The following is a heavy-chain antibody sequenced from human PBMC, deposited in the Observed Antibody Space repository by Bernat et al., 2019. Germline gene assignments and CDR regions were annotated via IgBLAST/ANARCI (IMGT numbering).Heavy chain of an antibody. J-gene: IGHJ4*02. V-gene: IGHV4-34*01. CDR3: ARDLSGIDDY. CDR2: INHSGST. D-gene: IGHD3-10*01. Sequence: VQLQPWGAGLLTTSETLSLTCAVYGGSFSGYYWSWIRQPPGKGLEWIGEINHSGSTNYNPSLKSRVTISVDTSKNQFSLKLSSVTAADTAVYYCARDLSGIDDYWGQGTLVIVSP. CDR1: GGSFSGYY.